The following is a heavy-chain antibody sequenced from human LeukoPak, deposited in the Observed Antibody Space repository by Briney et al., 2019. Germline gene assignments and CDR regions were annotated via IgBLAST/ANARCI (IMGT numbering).Heavy chain of an antibody. CDR2: IYYSGST. CDR1: GGSISSSSYY. CDR3: ARARRGYDYVWGSYTYYFDY. Sequence: SETLSLTCTVSGGSISSSSYYWGWIRQPPGKGLEWIGSIYYSGSTYYNPSLKSRVTISVDRSKNQFSLKLSSVTAADTAVYYCARARRGYDYVWGSYTYYFDYWGQGTLVTVSS. J-gene: IGHJ4*02. D-gene: IGHD3-16*01. V-gene: IGHV4-39*07.